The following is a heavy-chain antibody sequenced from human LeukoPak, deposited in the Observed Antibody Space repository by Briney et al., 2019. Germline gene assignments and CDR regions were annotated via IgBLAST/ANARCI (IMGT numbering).Heavy chain of an antibody. Sequence: GGSLRLSCAASGFTFSSYGMHWVRQAPGKGLEWVAVISYDGSNKDYADSAKGRFTISRDNSKNTLYLQMNSLRAEDTAVYYCAKAGGYYDSSGYPDYWGQGTLVTVSS. D-gene: IGHD3-22*01. CDR1: GFTFSSYG. J-gene: IGHJ4*02. V-gene: IGHV3-30*18. CDR3: AKAGGYYDSSGYPDY. CDR2: ISYDGSNK.